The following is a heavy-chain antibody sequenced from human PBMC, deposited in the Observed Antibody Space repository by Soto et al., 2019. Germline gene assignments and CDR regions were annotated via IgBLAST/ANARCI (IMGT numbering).Heavy chain of an antibody. J-gene: IGHJ5*01. V-gene: IGHV3-30*03. CDR1: GFTFSSNG. Sequence: ESGGGVVQPGRSQRLTCAASGFTFSSNGMHWVRQAPGKGLEWVALVAYDGSKTYYGDSVRGRFTISRDNSENTLYLQMNSLRAEDTAVYYCARWVGGSMYDNSGKYDSWGQGTLVTVSS. D-gene: IGHD3-22*01. CDR2: VAYDGSKT. CDR3: ARWVGGSMYDNSGKYDS.